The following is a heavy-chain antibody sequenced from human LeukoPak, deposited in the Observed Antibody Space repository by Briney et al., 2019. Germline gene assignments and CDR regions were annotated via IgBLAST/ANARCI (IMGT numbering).Heavy chain of an antibody. D-gene: IGHD2-21*02. CDR1: GYTFTSYY. J-gene: IGHJ4*02. CDR3: AREVAYCGGDCYSCDY. V-gene: IGHV1-46*01. CDR2: INPSGGST. Sequence: ASVKVSCKASGYTFTSYYMHWVRQAPGQGLEWMGIINPSGGSTSYAQKFQGRVTMTGDTSTSTVYMELSSLRSEDTAVYYCAREVAYCGGDCYSCDYWGQGTLVTVSS.